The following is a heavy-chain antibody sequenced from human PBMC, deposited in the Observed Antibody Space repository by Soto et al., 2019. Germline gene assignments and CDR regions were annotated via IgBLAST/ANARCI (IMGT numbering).Heavy chain of an antibody. CDR1: GFTFSSYA. V-gene: IGHV3-23*01. D-gene: IGHD2-15*01. CDR2: IDGSGGDT. Sequence: PGGSLRLSCAASGFTFSSYAMGWVRQAPGKGLEWVSGIDGSGGDTSFADSVKGRFTISRDNSEKTLYLHMNRLRAEDTARYFCAKEIVAAAYVETSPFDFWGQGTLVTVSS. J-gene: IGHJ4*02. CDR3: AKEIVAAAYVETSPFDF.